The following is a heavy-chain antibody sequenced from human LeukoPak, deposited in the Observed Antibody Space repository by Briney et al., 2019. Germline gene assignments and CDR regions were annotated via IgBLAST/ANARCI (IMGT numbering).Heavy chain of an antibody. J-gene: IGHJ4*02. D-gene: IGHD2-2*01. CDR1: GFTFSSHG. CDR2: ISYDGSNK. V-gene: IGHV3-30*18. Sequence: GGSLRLSCAASGFTFSSHGMHWVRQAPGKGLEWVAVISYDGSNKYYADSVKGRFTISRDNSKNTLYLQMNSLRAEDTAVYYCAKAGYDYFEYWGQGTLVTVSS. CDR3: AKAGYDYFEY.